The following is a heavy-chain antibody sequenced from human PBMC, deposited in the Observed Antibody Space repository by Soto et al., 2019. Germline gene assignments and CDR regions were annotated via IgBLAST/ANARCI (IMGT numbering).Heavy chain of an antibody. CDR2: INSSGGST. CDR3: AKGGGDYGSGSYPFWY. CDR1: GFTFSSYA. Sequence: EVQLLESGGGLVQPGGSLRLSCAASGFTFSSYAMSWVRQAPGKGLEWVSTINSSGGSTYYADSVKGRSTISSDNSQTSLYQQMNSLRAEDTAVYYCAKGGGDYGSGSYPFWYWGQGTLVTVSS. J-gene: IGHJ4*02. D-gene: IGHD3-10*01. V-gene: IGHV3-23*01.